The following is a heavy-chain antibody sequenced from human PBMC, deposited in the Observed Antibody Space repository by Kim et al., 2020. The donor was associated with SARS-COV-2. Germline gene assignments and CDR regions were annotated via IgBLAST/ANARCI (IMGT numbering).Heavy chain of an antibody. D-gene: IGHD1-26*01. J-gene: IGHJ4*02. CDR1: GFTFSSNW. CDR2: INGDGSST. V-gene: IGHV3-74*01. CDR3: ARDSRGIGGAH. Sequence: GGSLRLSCAASGFTFSSNWMHWVRQAPGKGLVWVSRINGDGSSTNYADSVKGRFTISRDTAKSTLYLQMNSLRAEDTAVYYCARDSRGIGGAHWGQGALVTVSS.